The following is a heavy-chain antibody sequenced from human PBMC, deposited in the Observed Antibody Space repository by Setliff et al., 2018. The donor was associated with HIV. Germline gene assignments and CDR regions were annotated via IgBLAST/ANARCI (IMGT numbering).Heavy chain of an antibody. V-gene: IGHV3-23*01. Sequence: QPGGSLRLSCAASGFTFSSYAMSWVRQAPGKGLEWVSGISVSGGRTDYADSVKDRFTISRDDSKNTLYLQMNSLRAEDTAVYYCAKSTYCGGDCYFRFVRPFDYWGQGTLVTVSS. J-gene: IGHJ4*02. CDR1: GFTFSSYA. D-gene: IGHD2-21*02. CDR2: ISVSGGRT. CDR3: AKSTYCGGDCYFRFVRPFDY.